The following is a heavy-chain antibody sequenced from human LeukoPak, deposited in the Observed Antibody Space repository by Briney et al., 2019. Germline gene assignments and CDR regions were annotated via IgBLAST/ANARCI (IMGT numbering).Heavy chain of an antibody. J-gene: IGHJ3*02. CDR2: IRVDGSTE. CDR1: GFTFSSYA. V-gene: IGHV3-7*01. CDR3: ATYSGPDKWDASDM. D-gene: IGHD1-26*01. Sequence: PGGSLRLSCAASGFTFSSYAMTWVRQAPGKGLEWVATIRVDGSTEYPVDSMKGRFTISRDNAKNSLHLQMNSLRAEDTAVYYCATYSGPDKWDASDMWGQVTLVTVSS.